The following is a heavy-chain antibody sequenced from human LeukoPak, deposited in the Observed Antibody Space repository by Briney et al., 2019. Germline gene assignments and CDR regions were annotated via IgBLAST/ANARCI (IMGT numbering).Heavy chain of an antibody. CDR1: GYTFTSYG. D-gene: IGHD3-9*01. CDR3: ARDRPDYDILTGYNYYYYYYGMDV. J-gene: IGHJ6*04. Sequence: ASVKVSCKASGYTFTSYGISWVRQAPRQGLEWMGWISAYNGNTNYAQKLQGRVTMTTDTSTSTAYMELRSLRSDDTAVYYCARDRPDYDILTGYNYYYYYYGMDVWGKGTTVTVSS. CDR2: ISAYNGNT. V-gene: IGHV1-18*04.